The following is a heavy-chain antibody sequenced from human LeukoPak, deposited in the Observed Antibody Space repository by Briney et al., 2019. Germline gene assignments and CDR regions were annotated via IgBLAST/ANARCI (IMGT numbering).Heavy chain of an antibody. V-gene: IGHV3-23*01. J-gene: IGHJ5*02. CDR1: GFTFSSYA. D-gene: IGHD2-2*02. CDR2: ISGSGGST. Sequence: GGSLRLSCAASGFTFSSYAMSWVRQAPGKGLEWVSAISGSGGSTYYADSVKGRFTISRDNSKNTLYLQMNSLRAEDTAVYYCAKDINPPAAIRAGWFDPWGQGTLVTVSS. CDR3: AKDINPPAAIRAGWFDP.